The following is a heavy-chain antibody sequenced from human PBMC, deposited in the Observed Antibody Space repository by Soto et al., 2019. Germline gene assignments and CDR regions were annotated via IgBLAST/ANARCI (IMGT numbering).Heavy chain of an antibody. CDR2: ISYDGSNK. CDR3: AREGKYGSGSYYNYYYYGMDV. CDR1: GFTFSSYA. J-gene: IGHJ6*02. V-gene: IGHV3-30-3*01. Sequence: PGGSLRLSCAASGFTFSSYAMHWVRQAPGKGLEWVAVISYDGSNKYYADSVKGRFTISRDNSKNTLYLQMNSLRAEDTAVYYCAREGKYGSGSYYNYYYYGMDVWGQGTTVTVSS. D-gene: IGHD3-10*01.